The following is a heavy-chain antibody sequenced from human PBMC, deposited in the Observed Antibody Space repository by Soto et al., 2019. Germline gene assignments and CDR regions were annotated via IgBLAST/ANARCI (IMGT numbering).Heavy chain of an antibody. CDR3: XXDILFDY. CDR1: GYTFTSYA. Sequence: QVQLVQSGAEEKKPGASVKVSCKASGYTFTSYAMHWVRQAPGQRLEWMGWINAGNGNTKYSQKXXXXXXXXXXXXXXXXXXXXXXXXXXXXXXXXXXXDILFDYWGQGTLVTVSS. CDR2: INAGNGNT. V-gene: IGHV1-3*05. D-gene: IGHD5-12*01. J-gene: IGHJ4*02.